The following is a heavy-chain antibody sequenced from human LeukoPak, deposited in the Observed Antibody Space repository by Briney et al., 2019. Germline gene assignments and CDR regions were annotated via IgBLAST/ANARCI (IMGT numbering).Heavy chain of an antibody. V-gene: IGHV1-24*01. Sequence: GASVKLSCKVSGHTLTELSMNWVRQAPGKGLEWWGGFDPVDGETIYAQKFQGRVTMTEDTSTDTAYMELSSLRSEDTAVYYCATVRVYCSSTSCYFPLFDPWGQGTLVTVSS. CDR3: ATVRVYCSSTSCYFPLFDP. CDR2: FDPVDGET. J-gene: IGHJ5*02. D-gene: IGHD2-2*01. CDR1: GHTLTELS.